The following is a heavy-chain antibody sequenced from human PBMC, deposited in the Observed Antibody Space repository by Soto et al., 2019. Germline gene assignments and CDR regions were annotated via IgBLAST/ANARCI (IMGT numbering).Heavy chain of an antibody. CDR1: GFTFSSYA. Sequence: GSLRLSCAASGFTFSSYAMHWVRQAPGKGLEWVAVISYDGSNKYYADSVKGRFTISRDNSKNTLYLQMNSLRAEDTAVYYCAIDYLTGEFEGAFDIWGQGTMVTVSS. J-gene: IGHJ3*02. D-gene: IGHD7-27*01. CDR2: ISYDGSNK. V-gene: IGHV3-30*04. CDR3: AIDYLTGEFEGAFDI.